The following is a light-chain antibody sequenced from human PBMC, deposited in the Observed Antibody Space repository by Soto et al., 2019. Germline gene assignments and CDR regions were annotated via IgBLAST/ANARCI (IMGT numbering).Light chain of an antibody. Sequence: QSALTQPASVSGSPGQSITISCTGTSSNVGSYNLVSWYQQHPGTAPNLILYEDSQRPSGVSHRFSGSKSGNTASLTICGLQAEDEADYYCCSWEGRLNGYVFGSGTKVTVL. J-gene: IGLJ1*01. V-gene: IGLV2-23*01. CDR3: CSWEGRLNGYV. CDR2: EDS. CDR1: SSNVGSYNL.